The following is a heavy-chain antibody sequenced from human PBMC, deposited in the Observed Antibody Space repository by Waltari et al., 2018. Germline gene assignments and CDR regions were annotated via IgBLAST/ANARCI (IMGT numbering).Heavy chain of an antibody. Sequence: EVQLDESGGGLVQPGGSLRLSCSASGFTFTRYLMNWVRQAPGKGLGWVARINSDGSRTTYADSVKGRFTISRDNAKNTVYLQMNSLRVEDTAVYYCTRALWLGELYDYWGQGTLVTVSS. J-gene: IGHJ4*02. V-gene: IGHV3-74*01. CDR3: TRALWLGELYDY. CDR2: INSDGSRT. CDR1: GFTFTRYL. D-gene: IGHD3-10*01.